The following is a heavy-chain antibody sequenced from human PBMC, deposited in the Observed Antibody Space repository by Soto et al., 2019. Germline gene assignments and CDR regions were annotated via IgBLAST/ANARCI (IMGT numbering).Heavy chain of an antibody. CDR3: ARGRDFWSGSYNWFDP. D-gene: IGHD3-3*01. Sequence: SVKVSCKASGGTFSSYAISWVRQAPGQGLECMGGIIPVFGTANYAQKFQGRVTINADESTSTVYMELSSLRSEDTAVYYCARGRDFWSGSYNWFDPWGQGTLVTVSS. J-gene: IGHJ5*02. CDR1: GGTFSSYA. CDR2: IIPVFGTA. V-gene: IGHV1-69*13.